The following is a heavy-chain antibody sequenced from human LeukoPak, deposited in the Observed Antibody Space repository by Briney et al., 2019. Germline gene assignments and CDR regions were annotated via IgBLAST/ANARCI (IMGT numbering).Heavy chain of an antibody. V-gene: IGHV1-8*01. D-gene: IGHD6-6*01. CDR2: MNPNSGNT. CDR3: ARPRIAARRNYSFDY. CDR1: GYTFTSYD. Sequence: ASVKVSCKASGYTFTSYDINWVRQATGQGLEWMGWMNPNSGNTGYAQKFQGRVTMTRKTSISTAYMELSSLRSEDTAVYYCARPRIAARRNYSFDYWGQGTLVTVSS. J-gene: IGHJ4*02.